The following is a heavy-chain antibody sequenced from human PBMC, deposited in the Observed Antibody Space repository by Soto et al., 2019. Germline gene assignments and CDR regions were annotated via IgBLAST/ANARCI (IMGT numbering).Heavy chain of an antibody. CDR3: ARQTASIVRQGDFDY. CDR1: GDSITSSRYY. Sequence: QLVLQESGPGVVKPSETLSLTCSVSGDSITSSRYYWGWIRQTPQTGLEWIGSIYYSGSTFYNPSLKSRVTVSVDTSKNQFPLKLTSVSAADTSLYFCARQTASIVRQGDFDYWGQGTLVTVSS. V-gene: IGHV4-39*01. D-gene: IGHD2-2*01. CDR2: IYYSGST. J-gene: IGHJ4*02.